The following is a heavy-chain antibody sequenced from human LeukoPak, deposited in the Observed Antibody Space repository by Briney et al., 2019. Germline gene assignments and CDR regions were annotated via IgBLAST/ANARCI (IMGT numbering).Heavy chain of an antibody. CDR2: IYTSGST. CDR1: GDSISSGNY. Sequence: SETLSLTCTVSGDSISSGNYWSWIRQPAGKGLEWIGRIYTSGSTNYNPSLKSRVTMSVDTSKNQFSLKLSSVTAADTAVYYCASAPIAAAGSDYWGQGTLVTVFS. D-gene: IGHD6-13*01. V-gene: IGHV4-4*07. J-gene: IGHJ4*02. CDR3: ASAPIAAAGSDY.